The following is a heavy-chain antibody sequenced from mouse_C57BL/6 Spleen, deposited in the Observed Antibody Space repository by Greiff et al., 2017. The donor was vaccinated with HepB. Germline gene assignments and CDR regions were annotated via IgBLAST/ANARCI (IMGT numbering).Heavy chain of an antibody. CDR1: GFTFSDYY. Sequence: DVHLVESEGGLVQPGSSMKLSCTASGFTFSDYYMAWVRQVPEKGLEWVANINYDGSSTYYLDSLKSRFIISRDNAKNILYLQMSSLKSEDTATYYCARGVAYYYGSSYVDYFDYWGQGTTLTVSS. J-gene: IGHJ2*01. D-gene: IGHD1-1*01. CDR3: ARGVAYYYGSSYVDYFDY. V-gene: IGHV5-16*01. CDR2: INYDGSST.